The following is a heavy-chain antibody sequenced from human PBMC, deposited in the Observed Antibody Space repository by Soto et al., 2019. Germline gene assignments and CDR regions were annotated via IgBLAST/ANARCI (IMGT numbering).Heavy chain of an antibody. Sequence: GASVKVSCKASGGTFSSYAISWVRQAPGQGLEWMGGIIPIFGTANYAQKFQGRVTITADEPTSTAYMELSSLRSEDTAVYYCARSVTIFGVAYFDIWGQGTMVTVSS. CDR1: GGTFSSYA. CDR2: IIPIFGTA. CDR3: ARSVTIFGVAYFDI. D-gene: IGHD3-3*01. J-gene: IGHJ3*02. V-gene: IGHV1-69*13.